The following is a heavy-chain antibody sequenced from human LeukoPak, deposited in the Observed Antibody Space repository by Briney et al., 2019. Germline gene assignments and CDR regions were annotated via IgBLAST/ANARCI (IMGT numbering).Heavy chain of an antibody. V-gene: IGHV3-11*01. Sequence: GRSLRLSCAASGFAFSATYMSWIRQAPGKGLEWISYISDSSTVVYYTDSVKGRFTISRDNANNSLFLQLNSLRAEDTAVYLCARDRRPAQYRGLDAWGRGTTVTVSS. CDR1: GFAFSATY. CDR2: ISDSSTVV. CDR3: ARDRRPAQYRGLDA. J-gene: IGHJ6*02. D-gene: IGHD2-2*02.